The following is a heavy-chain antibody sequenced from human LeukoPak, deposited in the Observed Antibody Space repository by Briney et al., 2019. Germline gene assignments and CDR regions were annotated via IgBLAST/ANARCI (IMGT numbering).Heavy chain of an antibody. D-gene: IGHD1-14*01. Sequence: SGGSLRLSCAASGFTLSDYHMSWIRQAPGKGLEWVSYLGNTGDTIYYADSVKGRFTISRDNAKNELYLQMNSLRAEDTAVYYCARAEGRVYFYYYGMDVWGQGTSVTVSS. CDR3: ARAEGRVYFYYYGMDV. CDR1: GFTLSDYH. CDR2: LGNTGDTI. J-gene: IGHJ6*02. V-gene: IGHV3-11*01.